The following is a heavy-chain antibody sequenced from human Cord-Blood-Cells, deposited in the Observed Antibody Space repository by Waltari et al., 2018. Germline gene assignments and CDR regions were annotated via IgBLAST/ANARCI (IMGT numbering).Heavy chain of an antibody. V-gene: IGHV4-31*01. CDR2: IYYSGST. Sequence: QVQLQEAGPGLVKPSQTLSLTCTVSGGSISRGGYYWSWIRQHPGKGLEWIGYIYYSGSTYYNPSLKSQVTISVDTSKNQFSLKLSSVTAADTAVYYCAITRGIAARAYDAFDIWGQGTMVTVSS. CDR3: AITRGIAARAYDAFDI. CDR1: GGSISRGGYY. D-gene: IGHD6-6*01. J-gene: IGHJ3*02.